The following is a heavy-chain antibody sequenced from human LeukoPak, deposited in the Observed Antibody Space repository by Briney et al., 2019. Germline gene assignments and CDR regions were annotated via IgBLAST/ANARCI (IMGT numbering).Heavy chain of an antibody. Sequence: SVKVSCKASGGTFSSYAISWVRQAPGQGLEWMGGIIPIFGTANYAQKFKGRVTITADKSTSTAYMELSSLRSEDTAGYSGARGGFGSGSGSYYSYAFDIWGQGTMVTVSS. V-gene: IGHV1-69*06. CDR3: ARGGFGSGSGSYYSYAFDI. CDR2: IIPIFGTA. J-gene: IGHJ3*02. CDR1: GGTFSSYA. D-gene: IGHD3-10*01.